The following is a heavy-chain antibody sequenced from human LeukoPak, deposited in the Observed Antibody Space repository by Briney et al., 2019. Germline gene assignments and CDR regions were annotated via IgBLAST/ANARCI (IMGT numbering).Heavy chain of an antibody. Sequence: SETLSLTCAVYGGSFSAYYWSWIRQPPGKGLEWIGEINHSGSTNYNPSLKSRVTISVDTSKNQFSLKLSSVTAADTAVYYCARATLRGLRRTRNDAFDIWGQGTMVTVSS. V-gene: IGHV4-34*01. CDR3: ARATLRGLRRTRNDAFDI. J-gene: IGHJ3*02. CDR2: INHSGST. CDR1: GGSFSAYY. D-gene: IGHD1-1*01.